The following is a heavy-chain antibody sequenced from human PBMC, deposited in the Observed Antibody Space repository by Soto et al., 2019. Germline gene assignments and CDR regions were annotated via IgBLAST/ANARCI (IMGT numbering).Heavy chain of an antibody. CDR2: IIPIFATA. V-gene: IGHV1-69*06. CDR3: ARIPARGSGYLSSYYFGDMAV. CDR1: GGTFSSYA. Sequence: SVKVSSKASGGTFSSYAISWVRQAPGQGLQWMGGIIPIFATANYAQNLQPRFTLTAAKSTSTAYMQLISLRHDDPAVYYCARIPARGSGYLSSYYFGDMAVWGRGTTVTDSS. J-gene: IGHJ6*02. D-gene: IGHD3-3*01.